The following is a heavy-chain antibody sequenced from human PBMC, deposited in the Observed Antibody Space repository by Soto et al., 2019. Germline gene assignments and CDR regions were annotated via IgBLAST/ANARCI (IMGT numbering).Heavy chain of an antibody. V-gene: IGHV3-72*01. CDR1: GFTFSDHY. J-gene: IGHJ4*02. D-gene: IGHD4-17*01. CDR2: TRKRANTYTT. Sequence: GGSLRLSCAAFGFTFSDHYLDWVRQAPGEGLEWIGRTRKRANTYTTEYAASVKGRFTISGDDSKNSVYLQMNSLKTEDSAVYYCAGAPDDYGHTYLDFWGQGALVTVSS. CDR3: AGAPDDYGHTYLDF.